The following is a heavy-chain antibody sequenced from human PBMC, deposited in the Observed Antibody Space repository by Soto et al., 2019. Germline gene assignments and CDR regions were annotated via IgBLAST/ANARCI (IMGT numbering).Heavy chain of an antibody. V-gene: IGHV1-69*02. CDR2: IIPILGIA. J-gene: IGHJ6*02. CDR3: ARGIAVAARHYHYGMDV. CDR1: GGTFSSYT. Sequence: QVQLVQSGAEVKKPGSSVKVSCKASGGTFSSYTISWVRQAPGQGLEWMGRIIPILGIANYAQKFQGRVTITADKSPSTAYMELSSLRSEDTAVYYCARGIAVAARHYHYGMDVWGQGTTVTVSS. D-gene: IGHD6-19*01.